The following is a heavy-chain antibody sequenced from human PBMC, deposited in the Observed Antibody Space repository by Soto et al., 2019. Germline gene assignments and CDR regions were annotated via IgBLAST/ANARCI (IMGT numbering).Heavy chain of an antibody. V-gene: IGHV4-31*03. J-gene: IGHJ6*02. CDR2: IYYSGST. D-gene: IGHD4-17*01. Sequence: PSETLSLTCTVSGGSISSGGYYWGWIRQHPGKGLEWIGYIYYSGSTYYNPSLKSRVTISVDTSKNQFSLKLSSVTAADTAVYYCAGSYGGYLDYYYGMDVWGQGTTVTVSS. CDR1: GGSISSGGYY. CDR3: AGSYGGYLDYYYGMDV.